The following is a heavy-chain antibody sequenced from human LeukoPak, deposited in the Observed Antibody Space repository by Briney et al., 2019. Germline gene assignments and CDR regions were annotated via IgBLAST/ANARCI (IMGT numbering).Heavy chain of an antibody. CDR2: IYTSGSA. CDR1: GGSISSGSYY. D-gene: IGHD3-16*01. Sequence: PSETLSLTCTVSGGSISSGSYYWSRIRQPAGKGLEWIGRIYTSGSANYNPSLKSRVTISVDTSKNQFSLKLSSVTAADTAVYYCALGGPLDYWGQGTLVTVSS. V-gene: IGHV4-61*02. J-gene: IGHJ4*02. CDR3: ALGGPLDY.